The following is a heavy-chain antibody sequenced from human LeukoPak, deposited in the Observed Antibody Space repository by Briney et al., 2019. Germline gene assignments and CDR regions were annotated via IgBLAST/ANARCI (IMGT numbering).Heavy chain of an antibody. V-gene: IGHV3-23*01. CDR2: ISGSGGTT. CDR3: AKVLLSHGGAFDI. CDR1: GFTFSSYA. Sequence: GGSLRLSCAASGFTFSSYAMSWVRQAPGKGLEWVSAISGSGGTTYYADSVKGRFTFSRDNSKNTLYLQMNSLRAEDTAVYYCAKVLLSHGGAFDIWGQGTMVTVSS. J-gene: IGHJ3*02.